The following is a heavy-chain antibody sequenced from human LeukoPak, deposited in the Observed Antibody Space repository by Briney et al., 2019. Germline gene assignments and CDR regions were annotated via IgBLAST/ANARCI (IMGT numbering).Heavy chain of an antibody. V-gene: IGHV4-59*01. D-gene: IGHD3-10*01. J-gene: IGHJ4*02. Sequence: SETLSLTCTVSGGSISSYYWSWIRQPPGKGLEWIGYIYYSGSTNYNPSLKSRVTISVDTSKNQFSLRLSSVTAADTAVYYCARTHHYYGSGNYSYYFDYWGQGTLVTVSS. CDR3: ARTHHYYGSGNYSYYFDY. CDR2: IYYSGST. CDR1: GGSISSYY.